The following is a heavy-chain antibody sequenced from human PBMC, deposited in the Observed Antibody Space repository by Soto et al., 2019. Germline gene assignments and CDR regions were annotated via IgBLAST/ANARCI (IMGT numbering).Heavy chain of an antibody. J-gene: IGHJ3*02. CDR1: GGSSSSGDYY. CDR3: ARNDYDYVWESPGGDAFDI. CDR2: IYNSGST. D-gene: IGHD3-16*01. Sequence: PSETLSLTCTVSGGSSSSGDYYWNWIPQPPGKGLEWIGFIYNSGSTYYNASLKSRVTISVDTSKNQFSLKLTSVTAADTAVYYCARNDYDYVWESPGGDAFDIWGQGTLVTVSS. V-gene: IGHV4-30-4*01.